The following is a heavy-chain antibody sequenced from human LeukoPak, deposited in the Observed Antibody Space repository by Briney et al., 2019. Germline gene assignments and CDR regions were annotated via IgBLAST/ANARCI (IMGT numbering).Heavy chain of an antibody. Sequence: GGSLRLSCAASEFTVSRNYMNWVRQAPGKGLEWVSGIYTGGSTNYADSVKGRFTISRDNSKNTLYLQMNSLRVEDTAVYYCARVNFGGAIVDWGQGTLVTVSP. CDR3: ARVNFGGAIVD. V-gene: IGHV3-53*01. CDR2: IYTGGST. D-gene: IGHD3-16*02. J-gene: IGHJ4*02. CDR1: EFTVSRNY.